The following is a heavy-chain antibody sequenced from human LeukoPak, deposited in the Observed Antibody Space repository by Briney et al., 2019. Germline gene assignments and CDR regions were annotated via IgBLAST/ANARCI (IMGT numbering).Heavy chain of an antibody. D-gene: IGHD5-24*01. CDR3: ARGFRRRLQGDFGY. V-gene: IGHV3-7*01. J-gene: IGHJ4*02. CDR2: IKEDGSKK. Sequence: PGGSLRLSCGASGFTLSSYWMTWVRQAPGKGLEWVANIKEDGSKKYYVESVRGRFTISRDNAENSLYLQMNSLRAEDTTVYYCARGFRRRLQGDFGYWGQGTLVTVSS. CDR1: GFTLSSYW.